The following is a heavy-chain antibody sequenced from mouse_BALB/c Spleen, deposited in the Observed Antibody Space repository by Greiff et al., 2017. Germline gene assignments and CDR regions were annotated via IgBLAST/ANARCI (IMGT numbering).Heavy chain of an antibody. CDR1: GFTFSSFG. CDR3: ARRNYDEDYAMDY. J-gene: IGHJ4*01. D-gene: IGHD2-4*01. CDR2: ISSGSSTI. V-gene: IGHV5-17*02. Sequence: DVQLVESGGGLVQPGGSRKLSCAASGFTFSSFGMHWVRQAPEKGLEWVAYISSGSSTIYYADTVKGRFTISRDNPKNTLFLQMTSLRSEDTAMYYCARRNYDEDYAMDYWGQGTSVTVSS.